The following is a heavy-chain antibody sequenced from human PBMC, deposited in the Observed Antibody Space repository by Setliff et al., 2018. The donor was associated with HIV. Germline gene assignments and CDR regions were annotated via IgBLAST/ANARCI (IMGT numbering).Heavy chain of an antibody. J-gene: IGHJ3*01. CDR2: IHHSGNT. V-gene: IGHV4-39*01. CDR1: DDSISNSIYY. Sequence: KTSETLSLTCTVSDDSISNSIYYWGWIRQPPGKGLEWSGSIHHSGNTHYNPSLKSRVTISVDTSKNQYYLKLCSVPAADTAVYYCARVSGYSTGWYSFSPFQDAFDVWGQGTMVTVSS. D-gene: IGHD6-19*01. CDR3: ARVSGYSTGWYSFSPFQDAFDV.